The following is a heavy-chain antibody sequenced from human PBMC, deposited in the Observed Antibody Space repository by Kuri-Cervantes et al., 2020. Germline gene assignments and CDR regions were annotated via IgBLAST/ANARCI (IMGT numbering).Heavy chain of an antibody. CDR2: ISYDGSNK. Sequence: GESLKISCAASGFTFSSYAMHWVRQAPGKGLEWVAVISYDGSNKYYADSVKGRFTISRDNSKNSLYLQMNSLRAEDTAVYYCARDFGYYDSSGYGYWGQGTLVTVSS. D-gene: IGHD3-22*01. J-gene: IGHJ4*02. V-gene: IGHV3-30-3*01. CDR1: GFTFSSYA. CDR3: ARDFGYYDSSGYGY.